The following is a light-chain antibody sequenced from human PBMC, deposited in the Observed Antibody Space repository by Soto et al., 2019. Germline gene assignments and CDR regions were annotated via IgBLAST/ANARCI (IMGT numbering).Light chain of an antibody. Sequence: EIVFTQTPGSLYRLPRERATLSCRASQTVTSSYLAWYQQKPGQAPRLLIYGVSSRATGIPDRFSGSGAGTDFTLTISRLEPEDFAVYYCQQRRNWPRTFGQGTKVDI. CDR2: GVS. J-gene: IGKJ1*01. CDR3: QQRRNWPRT. V-gene: IGKV3D-20*02. CDR1: QTVTSSY.